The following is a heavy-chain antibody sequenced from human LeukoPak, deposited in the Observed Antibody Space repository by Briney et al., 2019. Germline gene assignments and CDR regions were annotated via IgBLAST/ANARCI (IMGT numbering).Heavy chain of an antibody. CDR2: IYYSGST. Sequence: SETLSLTCTVSGYSIRNGYYWGWIRQPPGKGLEWIATIYYSGSTNYNPSLKSRVTISVDKSKNQFSLKLSSVTAADTAVYYCASEYYDILTGYSSYYWGQGTLVTVSS. V-gene: IGHV4-38-2*02. CDR1: GYSIRNGYY. J-gene: IGHJ4*02. D-gene: IGHD3-9*01. CDR3: ASEYYDILTGYSSYY.